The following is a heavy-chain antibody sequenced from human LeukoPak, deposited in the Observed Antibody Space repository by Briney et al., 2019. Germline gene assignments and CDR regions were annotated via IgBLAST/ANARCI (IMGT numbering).Heavy chain of an antibody. CDR3: ARTYDFGRGPPGDAFDN. CDR2: ISSSSSYI. CDR1: GFTFSSYS. Sequence: GGSLRLSCAASGFTFSSYSMNWVRQAPGKGLEWVSSISSSSSYIYYADSVKGRFTISRDNAKNSLYLQMNSLRAEDTAVYYCARTYDFGRGPPGDAFDNWGPGTWVIVSS. V-gene: IGHV3-21*01. D-gene: IGHD3-3*01. J-gene: IGHJ3*02.